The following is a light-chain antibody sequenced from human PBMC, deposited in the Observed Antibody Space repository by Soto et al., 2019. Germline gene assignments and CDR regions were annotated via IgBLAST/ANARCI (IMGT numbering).Light chain of an antibody. CDR1: SSNIGGNS. CDR2: DDY. V-gene: IGLV1-51*01. J-gene: IGLJ1*01. CDR3: GSWDSSLSAYV. Sequence: QSVMTQPPSVSAAPGQKVTISCSGSSSNIGGNSVSWYQQLPGTAPKLLIYDDYKRPSGIPDRFSGSKSGTSATLGITGFQTGDEADYYCGSWDSSLSAYVFGTGTQVTVL.